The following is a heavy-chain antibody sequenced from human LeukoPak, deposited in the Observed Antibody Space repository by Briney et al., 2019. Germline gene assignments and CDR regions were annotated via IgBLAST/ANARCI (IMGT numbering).Heavy chain of an antibody. CDR1: GYTFTNYY. V-gene: IGHV1-46*01. CDR3: ASGSRDGYHYRFDY. D-gene: IGHD5-24*01. Sequence: ASVKVSCKASGYTFTNYYMHWVRQAPGQGLEWMGIINPTGGSTSYAQKFQGRVTMTRDTSTSTVYMELSSLRVEDTAVYYCASGSRDGYHYRFDYWGQGTLVTVSS. CDR2: INPTGGST. J-gene: IGHJ4*02.